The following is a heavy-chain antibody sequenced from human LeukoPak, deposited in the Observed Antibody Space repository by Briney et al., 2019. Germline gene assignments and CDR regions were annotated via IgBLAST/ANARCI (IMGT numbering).Heavy chain of an antibody. D-gene: IGHD3-16*02. J-gene: IGHJ4*02. Sequence: SETLSLTCTVSGGSIRRNFWSWIWQPPGKGLEWIGYIFYSGTYNYNPSLKSRVTIAIDTSKNQFSLRLSSVTAADTAVYYCAEEYRDKYYFDSWGQGTLVTVSS. CDR2: IFYSGTY. CDR3: AEEYRDKYYFDS. CDR1: GGSIRRNF. V-gene: IGHV4-59*01.